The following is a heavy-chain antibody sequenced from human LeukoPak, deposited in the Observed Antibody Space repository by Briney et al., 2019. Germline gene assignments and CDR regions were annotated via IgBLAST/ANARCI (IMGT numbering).Heavy chain of an antibody. J-gene: IGHJ4*02. CDR1: GFTFSNAW. D-gene: IGHD6-19*01. V-gene: IGHV3-15*01. Sequence: GGSLRLSCAAPGFTFSNAWMSWVRQAPGKGLEWVGRIKSKTDGGTTDYAAPVKGRFTISRDDSKNTLYLQMNSLKTEDTAVYYCTTVQSIRSGWSRFDYWGQGTLVTVSS. CDR2: IKSKTDGGTT. CDR3: TTVQSIRSGWSRFDY.